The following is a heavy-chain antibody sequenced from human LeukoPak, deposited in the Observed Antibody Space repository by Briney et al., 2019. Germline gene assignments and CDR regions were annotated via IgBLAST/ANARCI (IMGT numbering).Heavy chain of an antibody. CDR3: ARAGRPYYYDSSGYSTLFDY. J-gene: IGHJ4*02. Sequence: SETLSLTCTVSGGSISSSSYYWSWIRQPPGKGLEWIGEINHSGSTNYNPSLKSRVTISVDTSKNQFSLKLSSVTAADTAVYYCARAGRPYYYDSSGYSTLFDYWGQGTLVTVSS. CDR2: INHSGST. D-gene: IGHD3-22*01. V-gene: IGHV4-39*07. CDR1: GGSISSSSYY.